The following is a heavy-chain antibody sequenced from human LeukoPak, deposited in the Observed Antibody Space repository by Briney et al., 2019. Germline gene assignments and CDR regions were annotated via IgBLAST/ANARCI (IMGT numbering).Heavy chain of an antibody. CDR1: GGSIRSSSYY. Sequence: SETLSLTCTVSGGSIRSSSYYWGWIRQPPGKGLEWIGSIYYSGSTYYNASLRSRGTISVDTSKNQFSLKLNSVTAADTAVYFCARQVVAVAGTGYFDYWGQGTLVTVSS. D-gene: IGHD6-19*01. J-gene: IGHJ4*02. CDR3: ARQVVAVAGTGYFDY. CDR2: IYYSGST. V-gene: IGHV4-39*01.